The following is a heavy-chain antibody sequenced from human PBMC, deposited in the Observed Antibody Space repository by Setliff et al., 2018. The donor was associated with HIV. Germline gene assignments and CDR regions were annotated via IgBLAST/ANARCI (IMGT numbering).Heavy chain of an antibody. CDR1: GGSISSGGYH. CDR3: ARDLQNLSLVSAFDI. D-gene: IGHD6-6*01. V-gene: IGHV4-31*03. CDR2: IYYSGST. J-gene: IGHJ3*02. Sequence: SETLSLTCTVSGGSISSGGYHWSWIRQHPGKGLEWIGYIYYSGSTYYTPSLKSRVTISVDTSKNQFSLKLSSVTAADTAVYYCARDLQNLSLVSAFDIWGQGTMVTVSS.